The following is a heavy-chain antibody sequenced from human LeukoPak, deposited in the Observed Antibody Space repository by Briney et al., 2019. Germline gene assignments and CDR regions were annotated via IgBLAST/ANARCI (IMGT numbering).Heavy chain of an antibody. Sequence: SQTLSLTCAISGDSVSSNSAAWNWIRQSPSRGLEWLGRTYYRSKWYNDYAVSVKSRITINPDTSKNQFSLQLNSVTPEDTAVYYCARDGGYCSSTSCCTTFAYYYYGMDVWGQGTTVTVSS. CDR3: ARDGGYCSSTSCCTTFAYYYYGMDV. J-gene: IGHJ6*02. CDR2: TYYRSKWYN. CDR1: GDSVSSNSAA. D-gene: IGHD2-2*02. V-gene: IGHV6-1*01.